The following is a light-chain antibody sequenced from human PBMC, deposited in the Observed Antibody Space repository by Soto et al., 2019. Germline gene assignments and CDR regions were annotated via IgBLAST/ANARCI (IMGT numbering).Light chain of an antibody. CDR3: CAYVGSYSYG. J-gene: IGLJ1*01. CDR1: NSDVGGYNY. CDR2: EGS. Sequence: QSALTHPASVSRSPRQTITIFCTGTNSDVGGYNYVSWYHQHPGKAPKLIIYEGSKRPSAVPDRISGSKSRNTASLTISGLLAEDEADYYCCAYVGSYSYGFGTGTKVTVL. V-gene: IGLV2-11*01.